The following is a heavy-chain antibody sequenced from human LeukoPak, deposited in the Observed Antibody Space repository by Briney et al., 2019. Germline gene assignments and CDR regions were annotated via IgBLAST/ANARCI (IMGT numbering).Heavy chain of an antibody. J-gene: IGHJ4*02. CDR1: GFTVNSNY. D-gene: IGHD1-14*01. CDR2: FYSGGST. Sequence: GGSLRLSCAASGFTVNSNYMSWVRQAPGKGLEWVSVFYSGGSTYYADSEKGRFTISRDNSKNTLYLQMNSLRAEDTAVYYCARQRDRYYFDYWGQGTLVTVSS. CDR3: ARQRDRYYFDY. V-gene: IGHV3-66*02.